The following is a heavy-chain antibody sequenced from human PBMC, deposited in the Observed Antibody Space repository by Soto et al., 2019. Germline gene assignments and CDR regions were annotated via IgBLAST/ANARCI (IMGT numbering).Heavy chain of an antibody. V-gene: IGHV1-18*01. D-gene: IGHD1-26*01. CDR3: ARDKVERSEWDLVSCYYDYRMVV. CDR2: ISAYNGNT. J-gene: IGHJ6*01. CDR1: GYTFISYG. Sequence: ASVKVSCKSSGYTFISYGINWVRQAPGQGLEWMGWISAYNGNTNYAQKLQGRVTMTTDTSTSTAYMELRSLRSDDTAVYYCARDKVERSEWDLVSCYYDYRMVV.